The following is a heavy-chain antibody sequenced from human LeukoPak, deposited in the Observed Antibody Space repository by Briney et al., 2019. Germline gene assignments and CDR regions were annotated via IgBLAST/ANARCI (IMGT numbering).Heavy chain of an antibody. CDR3: ARGNGEYGRSDC. D-gene: IGHD4-17*01. CDR1: GFSVSNNF. V-gene: IGHV3-53*01. CDR2: IHSGGTA. Sequence: GGSLRLSCAASGFSVSNNFMSWVRQAPGKGLEWVSVIHSGGTAYYADSVKGRFTISRDNSKNTLYLQMNSLRDEDTAVYYCARGNGEYGRSDCWGQGTLVTVSS. J-gene: IGHJ4*02.